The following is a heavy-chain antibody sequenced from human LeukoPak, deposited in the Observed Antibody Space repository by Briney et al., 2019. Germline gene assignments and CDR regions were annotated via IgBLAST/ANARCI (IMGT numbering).Heavy chain of an antibody. CDR2: INTDGSTT. CDR1: GFEFSRSW. D-gene: IGHD2-15*01. V-gene: IGHV3-74*01. Sequence: GGSLRLSCATSGFEFSRSWMHWVRQAPGKGLAWVSHINTDGSTTNYADSVKGRFTISRDNNKNTPHLQMNNLRAEDTAVYYCAREISGRDDYWGQGTLVTVSS. J-gene: IGHJ4*02. CDR3: AREISGRDDY.